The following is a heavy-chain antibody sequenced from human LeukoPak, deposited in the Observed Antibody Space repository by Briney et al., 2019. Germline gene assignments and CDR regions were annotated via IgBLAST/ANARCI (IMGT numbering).Heavy chain of an antibody. Sequence: GGSLRLSCAASGFTFSDYAMTWVRQAPGKGLEWVAGISGSGGNRNHADSVKGRFTISRDNSKNTLYLQMNGLRAEDTAVYYCAKESTRYSSPYWGQGTLVTVAS. CDR1: GFTFSDYA. J-gene: IGHJ4*02. V-gene: IGHV3-23*01. CDR3: AKESTRYSSPY. CDR2: ISGSGGNR. D-gene: IGHD6-13*01.